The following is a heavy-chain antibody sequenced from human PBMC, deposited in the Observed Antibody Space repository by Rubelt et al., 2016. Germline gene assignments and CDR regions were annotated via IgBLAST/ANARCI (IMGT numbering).Heavy chain of an antibody. CDR3: ARALHGSLFDP. J-gene: IGHJ5*02. CDR2: INTNTGNP. CDR1: GYTFTSFG. V-gene: IGHV7-4-1*02. D-gene: IGHD3-10*01. Sequence: QVQLVQSGDEVKKPGASVKVSCKASGYTFTSFGISWVRQAPGQGLEWMGWINTNTGNPTYAQGFTGRYVFSLATSVSTADLQISSLKAEDTAVYHCARALHGSLFDPWGQGTLVTVSS.